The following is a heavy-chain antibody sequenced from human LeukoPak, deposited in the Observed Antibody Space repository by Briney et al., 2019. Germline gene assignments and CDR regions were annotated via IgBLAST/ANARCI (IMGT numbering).Heavy chain of an antibody. CDR2: IYYSGST. D-gene: IGHD3-10*01. J-gene: IGHJ5*02. CDR1: GYSISSGSY. V-gene: IGHV4-38-2*02. Sequence: SETLSLTCTVSGYSISSGSYWGWIRQPPGKGLEWIGSIYYSGSTYYNPSLKSRVTISVDTSKNQFSLKLSSVTAADTAVYYCARHLWFGELNWFDPWGQGTLVTVSS. CDR3: ARHLWFGELNWFDP.